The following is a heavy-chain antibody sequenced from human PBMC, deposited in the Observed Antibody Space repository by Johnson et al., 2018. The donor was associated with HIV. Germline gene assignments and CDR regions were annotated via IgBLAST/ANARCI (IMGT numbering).Heavy chain of an antibody. CDR2: ISYDGSNK. V-gene: IGHV3-30*04. CDR1: GFTFSIYA. J-gene: IGHJ3*02. Sequence: HVQLVESGGGVVQPGRSLRLSCAASGFTFSIYAMNWVRQAPGKGLEWVAGISYDGSNKYYADSVKGRFTISRDNSKNTLYLHMNSLKTEDTAVYYCTTDLQQLVSEDAFDIWGQGTMVTVSS. CDR3: TTDLQQLVSEDAFDI. D-gene: IGHD6-6*01.